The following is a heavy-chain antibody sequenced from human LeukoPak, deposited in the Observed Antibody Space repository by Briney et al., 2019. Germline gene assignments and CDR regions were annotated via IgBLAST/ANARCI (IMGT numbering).Heavy chain of an antibody. Sequence: PGGSLRLSCAASGFTFSSYWMSWVRQAPGKGLEWVANIKQDGSEKYYVDSVKGRFTISRDNAKNSLYLQVNSLRAEDTAVYYCARDYGDYEYYYYYMDVWGKGTTVTISS. V-gene: IGHV3-7*01. CDR1: GFTFSSYW. D-gene: IGHD4-17*01. J-gene: IGHJ6*03. CDR3: ARDYGDYEYYYYYMDV. CDR2: IKQDGSEK.